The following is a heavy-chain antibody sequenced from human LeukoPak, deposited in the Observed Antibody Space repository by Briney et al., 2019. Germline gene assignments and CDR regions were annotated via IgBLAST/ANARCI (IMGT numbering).Heavy chain of an antibody. CDR3: AKARLGDSSGYHFDY. V-gene: IGHV3-48*01. CDR2: IDSSSSPI. D-gene: IGHD3-22*01. Sequence: PGGSLRLSCAASGFTFSSYGMNWVRQAPGKGLEWVSYIDSSSSPIYYADSVKGRFTISRDNSKNTLYLQMNSLRAEDTAVYYCAKARLGDSSGYHFDYWGQGTLVTVSS. J-gene: IGHJ4*02. CDR1: GFTFSSYG.